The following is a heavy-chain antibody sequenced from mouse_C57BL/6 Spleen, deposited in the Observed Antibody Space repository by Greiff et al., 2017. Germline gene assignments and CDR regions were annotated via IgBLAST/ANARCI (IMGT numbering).Heavy chain of an antibody. CDR3: ARQMDSSGYWFAY. J-gene: IGHJ3*01. CDR2: IYPGDGDT. CDR1: GYAFSSSW. V-gene: IGHV1-82*01. D-gene: IGHD3-2*02. Sequence: VMLVESGPELVKPGASVKISCKASGYAFSSSWMNWVKQRPGKGLEWIGRIYPGDGDTNYNGKFKGKATLTADKSSSTAYMQLSSLTSEDSAVYFCARQMDSSGYWFAYWGQGTLVTVSA.